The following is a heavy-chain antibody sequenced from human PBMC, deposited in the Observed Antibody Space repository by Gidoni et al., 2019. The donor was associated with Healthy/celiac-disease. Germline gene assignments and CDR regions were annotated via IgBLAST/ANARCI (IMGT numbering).Heavy chain of an antibody. CDR1: GGSISSSSYY. V-gene: IGHV4-39*01. D-gene: IGHD1-26*01. Sequence: QLQLQESGPGLVKPSETLSLTCTVSGGSISSSSYYWGWIRQPPGKGLEWIGSIYYGGSTYYNPSLKSRVTISVDTSKNQFPLKLSSVTAADTAVYYCARQSGSYGVDYWGQGTLVTVSS. CDR3: ARQSGSYGVDY. CDR2: IYYGGST. J-gene: IGHJ4*02.